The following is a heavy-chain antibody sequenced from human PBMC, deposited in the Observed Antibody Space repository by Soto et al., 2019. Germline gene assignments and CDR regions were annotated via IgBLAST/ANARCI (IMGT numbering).Heavy chain of an antibody. CDR3: ASRHSSPYFDY. J-gene: IGHJ4*02. CDR2: IYYSGST. D-gene: IGHD6-13*01. V-gene: IGHV4-30-4*01. Sequence: QVQLRESGPGLVKPSQTLSLTCIVSGGSISSGDYYWSWIRQPPGKGLEWIGSIYYSGSTYYNPSLKSRVTISLDTSKNQFSLKLNSVTAADTAVYYCASRHSSPYFDYWGQGTLVTVSS. CDR1: GGSISSGDYY.